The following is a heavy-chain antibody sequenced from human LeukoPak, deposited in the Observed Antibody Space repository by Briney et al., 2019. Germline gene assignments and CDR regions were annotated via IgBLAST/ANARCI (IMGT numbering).Heavy chain of an antibody. Sequence: GGSLRLSCAASGFTFSSYEMNWVRQAPGKGLGWVSYISSSGSTIYYADSMKGRFTISRDNAKNSLYLQMNSLRAEDTAVYYCARNNWFGEFENWFDPWGQGTLVTVSS. CDR1: GFTFSSYE. CDR2: ISSSGSTI. CDR3: ARNNWFGEFENWFDP. V-gene: IGHV3-48*03. D-gene: IGHD3-10*01. J-gene: IGHJ5*02.